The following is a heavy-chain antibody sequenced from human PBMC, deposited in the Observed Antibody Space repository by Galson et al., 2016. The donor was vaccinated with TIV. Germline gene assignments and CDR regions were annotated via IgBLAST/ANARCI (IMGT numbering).Heavy chain of an antibody. CDR2: ISGSGATT. CDR1: GFTFSSHA. Sequence: SLRLSCAASGFTFSSHAMTWVRQAPGKGLEWVSAISGSGATTHYADSVKGRFTISRDNSKNTLFLQMNSLRAEDTAVYFCAKMDSSGFDYVRRFDFWGQGTLATVSS. D-gene: IGHD3-22*01. CDR3: AKMDSSGFDYVRRFDF. J-gene: IGHJ4*02. V-gene: IGHV3-23*01.